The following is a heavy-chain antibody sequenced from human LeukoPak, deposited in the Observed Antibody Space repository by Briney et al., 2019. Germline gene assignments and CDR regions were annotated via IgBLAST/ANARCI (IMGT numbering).Heavy chain of an antibody. CDR1: GFTFHDYA. CDR3: ARTTLPYSSTWPVYYYAMDV. V-gene: IGHV3-9*01. Sequence: GRSLKLSCAASGFTFHDYAMHWVRQAPGKGPEWVSGISWNSGTLGYADSVKGRFTISRDNAENSLYLQMNTLRTEDTALYYCARTTLPYSSTWPVYYYAMDVWGQGATVTVSS. CDR2: ISWNSGTL. D-gene: IGHD6-13*01. J-gene: IGHJ6*02.